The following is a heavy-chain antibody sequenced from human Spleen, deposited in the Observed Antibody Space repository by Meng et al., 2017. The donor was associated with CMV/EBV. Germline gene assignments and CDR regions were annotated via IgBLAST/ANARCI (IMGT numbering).Heavy chain of an antibody. Sequence: CAASGFTVSSNYMSWVRQAPGKGLEWVSVIYSGGRTYYADSVKGRFTISRDNSKNTLYLQMNSLRAEDTAVYYCARETGSISYRYFDYWGQGTLVTVSS. D-gene: IGHD6-13*01. J-gene: IGHJ4*02. V-gene: IGHV3-53*01. CDR1: GFTVSSNY. CDR2: IYSGGRT. CDR3: ARETGSISYRYFDY.